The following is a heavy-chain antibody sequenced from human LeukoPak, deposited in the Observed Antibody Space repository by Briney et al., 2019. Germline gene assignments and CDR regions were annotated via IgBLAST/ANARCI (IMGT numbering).Heavy chain of an antibody. Sequence: PGRSLRLSCAASGFTFSRYWMHWVRQAPGKGLVWVSRIDSDGSSTSYADSVKGRFTLSRDNAKNTLYLQMNSLRAEDTAVYYCGREDRFGYNYAYGMDVWGQGTTVTVSS. CDR2: IDSDGSST. J-gene: IGHJ6*02. V-gene: IGHV3-74*01. CDR3: GREDRFGYNYAYGMDV. CDR1: GFTFSRYW. D-gene: IGHD5-18*01.